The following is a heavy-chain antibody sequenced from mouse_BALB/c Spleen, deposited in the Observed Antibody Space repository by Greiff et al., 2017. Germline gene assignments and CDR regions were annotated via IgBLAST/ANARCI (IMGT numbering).Heavy chain of an antibody. D-gene: IGHD2-4*01. Sequence: VQLQQSGPGLVAPSQSLSITCTVSGFSLTDYGVSWIRQPPGKGLEWLGVIWGGGSTYCNSALKSRLSISKDNSKSQVFLKMNSLQTDDTAMYYCAKHVYDYDGAWFAYWGQGTLVTVSA. CDR3: AKHVYDYDGAWFAY. V-gene: IGHV2-6-5*01. CDR2: IWGGGST. J-gene: IGHJ3*01. CDR1: GFSLTDYG.